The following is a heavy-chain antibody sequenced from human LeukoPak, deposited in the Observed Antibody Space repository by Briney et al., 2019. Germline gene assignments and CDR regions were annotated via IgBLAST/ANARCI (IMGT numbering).Heavy chain of an antibody. D-gene: IGHD6-19*01. J-gene: IGHJ4*02. V-gene: IGHV5-51*01. CDR2: IYPGDSDT. CDR3: ARQIAVAGTVDY. Sequence: GESLKISCEGSGYSFTSYWIGGVRQLPGKGVEWMGIIYPGDSDTRYSPSFQGQVTISADKSISTAYLQWSSLKASDTAMYYCARQIAVAGTVDYWGQGTLVTVSS. CDR1: GYSFTSYW.